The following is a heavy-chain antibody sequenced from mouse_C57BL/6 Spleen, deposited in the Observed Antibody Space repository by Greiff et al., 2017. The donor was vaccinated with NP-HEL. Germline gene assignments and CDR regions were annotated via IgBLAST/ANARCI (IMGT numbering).Heavy chain of an antibody. CDR1: GFTFSDYG. CDR3: ARRNYGYDGSMDY. J-gene: IGHJ4*01. V-gene: IGHV5-17*01. D-gene: IGHD2-2*01. Sequence: EVKLMESGGGLVKPGGSLKLSCAASGFTFSDYGMHWVRQAPEKGLEWVAYISSGSSTIYYADTVKGRFTISRDNAKNTLFLQMTSLRSEDTAMYYCARRNYGYDGSMDYWGQGTSVTVSS. CDR2: ISSGSSTI.